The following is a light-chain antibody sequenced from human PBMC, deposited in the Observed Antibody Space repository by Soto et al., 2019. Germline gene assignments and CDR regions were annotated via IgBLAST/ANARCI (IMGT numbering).Light chain of an antibody. V-gene: IGKV3-15*01. CDR1: QSLSSN. CDR2: GAS. CDR3: QQYNYWPLYT. J-gene: IGKJ2*01. Sequence: EIVMTQSPTTLSVSPGEGATLSCRASQSLSSNLAWYQQKPGQSPRLLIYGASTRASGIPARFSGSGSGTEFTLTISRLESEDFAVYYCQQYNYWPLYTFGQGTKLEIK.